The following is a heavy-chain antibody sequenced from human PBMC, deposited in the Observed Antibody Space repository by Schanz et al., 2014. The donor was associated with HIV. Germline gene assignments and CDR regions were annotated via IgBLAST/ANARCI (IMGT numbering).Heavy chain of an antibody. CDR1: AFNFDRYG. Sequence: QVQLVESGGGVVQPGRSLRLSCVASAFNFDRYGMHWVRQAPGKGLEWVAVISYDGTKKHYADSVKGRFTISRDNSKNSLYLVIKSLRAEDTAVYFCAKSNGGDTAVVQYYFDYWGQGTLVSVSS. J-gene: IGHJ4*02. CDR3: AKSNGGDTAVVQYYFDY. V-gene: IGHV3-30*18. CDR2: ISYDGTKK. D-gene: IGHD5-18*01.